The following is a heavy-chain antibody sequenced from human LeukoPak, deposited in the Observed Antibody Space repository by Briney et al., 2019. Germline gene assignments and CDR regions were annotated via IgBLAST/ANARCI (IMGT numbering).Heavy chain of an antibody. CDR1: GVTFSNYW. Sequence: GGSLRLSSAASGVTFSNYWMSGVRQAPGKGLEWVANIKQDGSETYYVDSVKGRFTVSRDNARSSLFLQMTSLRAEDTAIYYCARGGCSSTRCFAGFFDYWGQGTLVTVSS. CDR3: ARGGCSSTRCFAGFFDY. CDR2: IKQDGSET. D-gene: IGHD2-2*01. V-gene: IGHV3-7*04. J-gene: IGHJ4*02.